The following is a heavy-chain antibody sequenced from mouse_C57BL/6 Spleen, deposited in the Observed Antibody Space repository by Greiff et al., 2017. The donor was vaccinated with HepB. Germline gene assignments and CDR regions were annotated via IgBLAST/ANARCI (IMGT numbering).Heavy chain of an antibody. D-gene: IGHD1-1*01. Sequence: EVQRVESGPGLVKPSQSLSLTCSVTGYSITSGYYWNWIRQFPGNKLEWMGYISYDGSNNYNPSLKNRISIPRDTSKNQFFLKLNSVTTEDTATYYCARGDYYGRGWFAYWGQGTLVTVSA. CDR2: ISYDGSN. CDR1: GYSITSGYY. J-gene: IGHJ3*01. CDR3: ARGDYYGRGWFAY. V-gene: IGHV3-6*01.